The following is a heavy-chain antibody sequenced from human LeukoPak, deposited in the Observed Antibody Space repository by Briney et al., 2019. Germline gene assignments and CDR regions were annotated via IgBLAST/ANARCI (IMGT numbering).Heavy chain of an antibody. D-gene: IGHD2-15*01. CDR2: IRSKANSYAT. CDR1: GFTFSGSA. CDR3: TRTYCSGGSCYLFDY. V-gene: IGHV3-73*01. Sequence: GGSLRLSCAASGFTFSGSAMHWVRQASGKGLEWVGRIRSKANSYATAYAASVKGRFTISRDDSKNTAYLQMNSLKTEDTAVYYCTRTYCSGGSCYLFDYWGQGTLVTVSS. J-gene: IGHJ4*02.